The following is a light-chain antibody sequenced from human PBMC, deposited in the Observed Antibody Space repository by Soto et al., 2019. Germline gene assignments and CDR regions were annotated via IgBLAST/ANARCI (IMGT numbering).Light chain of an antibody. Sequence: QTVLTQPPSAYGSPGQSVTISCTGTSSDVGAYAYVSWYQQHPGKAPKLMIYEVNKRPSGVPDRFSGSKSGNMASLTVSGLQAEDEAEYYCSSYAGSNNVVFGAGTQLTVL. J-gene: IGLJ2*01. V-gene: IGLV2-8*01. CDR3: SSYAGSNNVV. CDR1: SSDVGAYAY. CDR2: EVN.